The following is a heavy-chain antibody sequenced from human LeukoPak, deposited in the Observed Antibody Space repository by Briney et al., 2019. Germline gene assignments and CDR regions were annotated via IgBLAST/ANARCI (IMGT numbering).Heavy chain of an antibody. CDR3: ARQTERTYYYDSSGYYEPPLDY. J-gene: IGHJ4*02. D-gene: IGHD3-22*01. CDR1: GFTFSSYA. Sequence: GSLRLSCAASGFTFSSYAMHWVRQAPGKGLEWVAVISYDGSNKYYADSVKGRFTISRDNSKNTLYLQMNSLRAEDTAVYYCARQTERTYYYDSSGYYEPPLDYWGQGTLVTVSS. CDR2: ISYDGSNK. V-gene: IGHV3-30*01.